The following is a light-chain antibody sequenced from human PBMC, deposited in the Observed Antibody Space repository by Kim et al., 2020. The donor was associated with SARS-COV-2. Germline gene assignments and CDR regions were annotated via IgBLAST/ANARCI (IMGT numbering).Light chain of an antibody. Sequence: LSQGERATLSCRASQSVSSYLAWYQQKPGQAPRLLIYDASNRATGIPARFSGSGSGTDFTLTISSLEPEDFAVYYCQQRSNWPITFGQGTRLEIK. CDR3: QQRSNWPIT. J-gene: IGKJ5*01. CDR1: QSVSSY. CDR2: DAS. V-gene: IGKV3-11*01.